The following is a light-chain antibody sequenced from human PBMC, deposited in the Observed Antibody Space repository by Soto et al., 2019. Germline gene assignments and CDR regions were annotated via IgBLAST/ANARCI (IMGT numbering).Light chain of an antibody. CDR3: QQYGGSPRT. CDR1: QSISSNF. CDR2: GAS. Sequence: EIVLTQSPCTLSLSPGEGATLSCRASQSISSNFLAWYQQKRGQAPRLLIHGASNRATGIPDRFSGSGSGTDFTLTITRLEPEDFAVYYCQQYGGSPRTFGQGTRWIS. V-gene: IGKV3-20*01. J-gene: IGKJ1*01.